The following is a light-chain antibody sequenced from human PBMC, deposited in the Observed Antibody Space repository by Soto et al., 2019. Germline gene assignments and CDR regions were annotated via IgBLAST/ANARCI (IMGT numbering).Light chain of an antibody. V-gene: IGKV1-5*01. CDR1: QSISNW. J-gene: IGKJ2*02. CDR3: QQYNSYQCT. CDR2: DAS. Sequence: DIQMTQSPSTLSASVGDRVTITCRASQSISNWLAWYQQKPGKAPKLLIYDASSLESGVPSRFSGSGSGTEFTLTISSLQPDDFATYYCQQYNSYQCTFGQGTKLEIK.